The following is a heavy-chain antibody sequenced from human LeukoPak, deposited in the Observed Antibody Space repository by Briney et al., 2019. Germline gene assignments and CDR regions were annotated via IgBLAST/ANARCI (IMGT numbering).Heavy chain of an antibody. J-gene: IGHJ4*02. CDR1: GFAFDDYG. CDR2: INWNGGST. Sequence: GGSLRLSCAASGFAFDDYGMSWVRQAPGKGLEWVSGINWNGGSTGYADSVKGRFTLSRDNAKNSLYLQMNSLRAEDTALYYCATDGGQASDYWGQGTLVTVSS. CDR3: ATDGGQASDY. V-gene: IGHV3-20*04. D-gene: IGHD2-15*01.